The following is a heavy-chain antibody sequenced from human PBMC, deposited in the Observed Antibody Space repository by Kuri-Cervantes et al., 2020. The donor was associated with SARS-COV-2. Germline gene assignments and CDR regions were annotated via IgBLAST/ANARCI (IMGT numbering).Heavy chain of an antibody. CDR3: ATDGGSGANYFLVGAFDI. V-gene: IGHV1-24*01. CDR2: FDPEDGET. J-gene: IGHJ3*02. CDR1: GYTLTGLS. Sequence: ASVKVSCKVSGYTLTGLSIHWVRQAPGKGLEWMGGFDPEDGETMPAQRFQGRVTMTEDKSIETAYMELSNLRSEDTAMYYCATDGGSGANYFLVGAFDIWGQGTMVTDSS. D-gene: IGHD1-26*01.